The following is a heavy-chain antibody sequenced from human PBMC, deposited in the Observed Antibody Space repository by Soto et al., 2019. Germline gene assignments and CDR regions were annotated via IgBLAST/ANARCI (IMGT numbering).Heavy chain of an antibody. D-gene: IGHD2-2*01. CDR1: GGSFSGYY. Sequence: TSETLSLTCAVYGGSFSGYYWSWIRQPPGKGLEWIGEINHSGSTNYNPSLKSRVTISVDTSKNQFSLKLSSVTAADTAVYYCAVDSQKENCSSTSCYRFYYYYMDVWGKGTTVTVSS. CDR2: INHSGST. J-gene: IGHJ6*03. CDR3: AVDSQKENCSSTSCYRFYYYYMDV. V-gene: IGHV4-34*01.